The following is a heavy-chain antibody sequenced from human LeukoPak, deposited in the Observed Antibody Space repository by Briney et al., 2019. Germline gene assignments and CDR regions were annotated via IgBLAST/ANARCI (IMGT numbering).Heavy chain of an antibody. CDR1: GGSISSYY. V-gene: IGHV4-59*12. CDR3: ARAGYYYGSGSSWFDP. Sequence: PSETLSLTCTVSGGSISSYYWSWLRQPPGKGLEWIGYIYYSGSSNYNPSLKSRATISVDTSTNRFSLKLSSVTAADTAVYYCARAGYYYGSGSSWFDPWSQGTLVTVSS. CDR2: IYYSGSS. J-gene: IGHJ5*02. D-gene: IGHD3-10*01.